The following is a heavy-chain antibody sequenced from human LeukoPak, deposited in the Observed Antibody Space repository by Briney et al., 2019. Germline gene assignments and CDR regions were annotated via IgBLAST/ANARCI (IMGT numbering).Heavy chain of an antibody. J-gene: IGHJ6*02. CDR1: GYTFTGYY. D-gene: IGHD3-9*01. Sequence: ASVKVSCEASGYTFTGYYMHWVRQAPGQGLEWMGWINPNSGGTNYAQKFQGRVTMTRDTSISTAYMELSRLRSDDTAVYYCARAHTLLRYFDWLSGPTSYYYYGMDVWGQGTTVTVSS. CDR3: ARAHTLLRYFDWLSGPTSYYYYGMDV. V-gene: IGHV1-2*02. CDR2: INPNSGGT.